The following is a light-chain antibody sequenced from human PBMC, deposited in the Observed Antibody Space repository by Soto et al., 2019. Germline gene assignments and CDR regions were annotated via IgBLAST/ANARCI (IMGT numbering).Light chain of an antibody. J-gene: IGLJ1*01. CDR2: DVS. V-gene: IGLV2-11*01. Sequence: QSVLAQPASVSGSPGQSIAISCTGTSSDVGAYNYVSWYQQHPGKAPKLMIYDVSKRPSGVPDRFSGSKSGNTASLTISGLQAEDEADYYCCSYAGSYDFGTGTKVTVL. CDR1: SSDVGAYNY. CDR3: CSYAGSYD.